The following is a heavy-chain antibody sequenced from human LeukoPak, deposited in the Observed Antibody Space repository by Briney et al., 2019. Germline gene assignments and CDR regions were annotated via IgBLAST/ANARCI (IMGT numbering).Heavy chain of an antibody. CDR2: ISGSADRT. V-gene: IGHV3-23*01. D-gene: IGHD3-22*01. CDR3: AKSSYYDASGYYREYYFDY. CDR1: EFTFGNYA. J-gene: IGHJ4*02. Sequence: GGSLRLSCAASEFTFGNYAMTWVRQAPGKGLEWVSVISGSADRTHYADSVKGRFTISRDNSKNTLYLQMDTLRLEDTAVYYCAKSSYYDASGYYREYYFDYWGQGTLVTVSS.